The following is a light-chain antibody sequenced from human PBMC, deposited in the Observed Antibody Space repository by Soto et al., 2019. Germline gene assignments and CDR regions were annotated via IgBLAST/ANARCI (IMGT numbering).Light chain of an antibody. CDR2: GVS. CDR1: ESLFGF. CDR3: QSYNDWPFA. J-gene: IGKJ2*01. Sequence: EIVMTQSPATLSVSPGERVTLSCRASESLFGFLAWYQHKPGQAPRLLIYGVSTKATGVPARFSGSGSATDFTLTITSLQSVDSAVYYCQSYNDWPFAFGQGTKLEI. V-gene: IGKV3-15*01.